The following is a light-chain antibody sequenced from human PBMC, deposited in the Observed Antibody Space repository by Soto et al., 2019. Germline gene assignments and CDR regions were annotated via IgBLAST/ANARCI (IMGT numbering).Light chain of an antibody. V-gene: IGKV2-28*01. CDR3: MQALQTPRT. CDR1: QSLLHPNGNNY. J-gene: IGKJ1*01. CDR2: LCS. Sequence: DIVMSQSPLSLPVIPGEPASISCRASQSLLHPNGNNYLDRYKQKPGQSQQLVMFLCSYRALEVPDRISGSGSGTDFTLKISRVEAEDVGVYYCMQALQTPRTFGQGTKLEIK.